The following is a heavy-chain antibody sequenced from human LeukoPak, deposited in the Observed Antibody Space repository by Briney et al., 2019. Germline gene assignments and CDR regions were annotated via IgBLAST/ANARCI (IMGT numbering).Heavy chain of an antibody. CDR1: GFTFSSYW. CDR3: ARDPQQLVQYFDY. CDR2: IKQDGSEK. D-gene: IGHD6-13*01. Sequence: GGSLRLSCAASGFTFSSYWMSWVRQAPGKGLEWVANIKQDGSEKYYVDSVKGRFTISRDNAKNSLYLQMNSLRAEDTAVYYCARDPQQLVQYFDYWGQGTLVTVSS. V-gene: IGHV3-7*01. J-gene: IGHJ4*02.